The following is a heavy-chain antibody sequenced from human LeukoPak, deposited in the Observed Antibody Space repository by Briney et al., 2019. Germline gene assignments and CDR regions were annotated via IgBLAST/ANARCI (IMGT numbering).Heavy chain of an antibody. Sequence: GGSLRLSCAASGFTFNNFAMRWIRQAPGKGLEWVSAISISGGSTYYADSVKGRFTISRDNSKNTLYLQMNSLRAEDTAAYYCAKDSQLDAFDIWGQGTMVTVSS. V-gene: IGHV3-23*01. D-gene: IGHD2-2*01. CDR1: GFTFNNFA. CDR2: ISISGGST. CDR3: AKDSQLDAFDI. J-gene: IGHJ3*02.